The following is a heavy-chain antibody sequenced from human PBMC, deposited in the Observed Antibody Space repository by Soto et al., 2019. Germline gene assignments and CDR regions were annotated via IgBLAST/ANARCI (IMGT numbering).Heavy chain of an antibody. CDR3: ARLEGLATISYYFDF. CDR2: IYFRGNT. D-gene: IGHD3-9*01. Sequence: PSETLSLTCSVSGDSINSDKYYWGWIRQPPGKGLEWIGSIYFRGNTYYNPSLQTRVTISLDKSKSQFSLKLNSVTAADSAVYFCARLEGLATISYYFDFWGQGPRSPSPQ. V-gene: IGHV4-39*01. CDR1: GDSINSDKYY. J-gene: IGHJ4*02.